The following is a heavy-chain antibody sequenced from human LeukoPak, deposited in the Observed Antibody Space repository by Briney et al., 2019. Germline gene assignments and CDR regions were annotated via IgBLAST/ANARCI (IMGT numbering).Heavy chain of an antibody. J-gene: IGHJ4*02. Sequence: ASVKVSCKASGYTFTGYHMHWVRQAPGQGLEWMGWINPNSGGTNYAQKFQGRVTMTRDTSISTAYMELSRLRSDDTAVYYCARDYAAAGTGGDYWGQGTLVTVSS. V-gene: IGHV1-2*02. D-gene: IGHD6-13*01. CDR3: ARDYAAAGTGGDY. CDR1: GYTFTGYH. CDR2: INPNSGGT.